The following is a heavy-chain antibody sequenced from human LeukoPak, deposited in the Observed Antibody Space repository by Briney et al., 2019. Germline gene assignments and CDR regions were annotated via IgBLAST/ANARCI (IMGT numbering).Heavy chain of an antibody. J-gene: IGHJ4*02. CDR2: IKQDGSEK. Sequence: GGSLRLSCAASGFTFSSYWMSWVRQAPGKGLEWVANIKQDGSEKYYVDSVKGRFTISRDNAKNSLYLQMNSLRAEDTAVYYCARDFYSSGWYYFDYWGQGTLVTVSS. V-gene: IGHV3-7*03. D-gene: IGHD6-19*01. CDR3: ARDFYSSGWYYFDY. CDR1: GFTFSSYW.